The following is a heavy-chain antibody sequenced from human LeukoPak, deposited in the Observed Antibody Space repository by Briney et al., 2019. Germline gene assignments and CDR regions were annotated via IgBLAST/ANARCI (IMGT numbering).Heavy chain of an antibody. J-gene: IGHJ4*02. CDR3: ARDHPYRCLQPL. D-gene: IGHD5-24*01. Sequence: GGSLRLSCAASGFTFSDYYMSWIRQAPGKVLEWVSYISSSGNTMYYADSVKGRFTISKDNAKHSLYLQMNRLRAEDTAVYYCARDHPYRCLQPLWGQGTLVTASS. CDR1: GFTFSDYY. V-gene: IGHV3-11*01. CDR2: ISSSGNTM.